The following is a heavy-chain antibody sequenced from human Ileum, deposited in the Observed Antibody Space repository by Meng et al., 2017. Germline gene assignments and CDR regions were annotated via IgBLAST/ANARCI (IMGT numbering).Heavy chain of an antibody. D-gene: IGHD1-14*01. CDR2: IFQSGST. V-gene: IGHV4-4*02. CDR1: GVSISSAIW. Sequence: VQLRGSGPGLVKPSGTLSLTCAVSGVSISSAIWWGWVRQPPGKGLEWIGGIFQSGSTNYNPSLKSRVSISVDKSKNHLSLSLSSVTAADTAVYYCAKAAAYNLDIWGQGALVTVSS. J-gene: IGHJ4*02. CDR3: AKAAAYNLDI.